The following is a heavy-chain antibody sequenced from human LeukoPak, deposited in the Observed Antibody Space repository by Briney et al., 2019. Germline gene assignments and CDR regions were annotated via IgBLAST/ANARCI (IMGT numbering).Heavy chain of an antibody. CDR2: IYTSGST. CDR1: GGSISSYY. J-gene: IGHJ5*02. V-gene: IGHV4-4*07. CDR3: ARVYGRGYGYGLHFDP. D-gene: IGHD5-18*01. Sequence: PSETLSLTCTVSGGSISSYYWSWIRQPAGKGLEWIGRIYTSGSTNYNPSLKRRVTMSVDTSKNQFSLKLSSVTAADTAVYYCARVYGRGYGYGLHFDPWGQGTLVTVSS.